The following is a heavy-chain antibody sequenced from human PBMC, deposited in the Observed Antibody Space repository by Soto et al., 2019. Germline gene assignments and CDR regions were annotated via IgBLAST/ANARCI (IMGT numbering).Heavy chain of an antibody. CDR1: GGTFSSYA. Sequence: GASVKVSCKASGGTFSSYAISWVRQAPGQGFEWMGGIIPIFGTSNYAQKFQGRVTITADESTSTAYMELSSLRSEDTAVYYCARDAAGSANWFDPWGQGTLVTVSS. D-gene: IGHD6-25*01. J-gene: IGHJ5*02. CDR2: IIPIFGTS. CDR3: ARDAAGSANWFDP. V-gene: IGHV1-69*13.